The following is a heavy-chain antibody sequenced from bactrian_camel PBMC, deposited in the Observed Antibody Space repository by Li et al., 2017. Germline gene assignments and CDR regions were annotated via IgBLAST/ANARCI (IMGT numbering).Heavy chain of an antibody. J-gene: IGHJ4*01. CDR2: INTVGRTT. V-gene: IGHV3S40*01. Sequence: VQLVESGGGSVQAGGSLRLSCAASEYTYCSIDMSWVRQAPGKGLEVVASINTVGRTTYYADSVKGRFAIWQDNAKATVYLEINYLRPEDTAMYYCAARGPYCYTKLSVADLLIGARGPRSPSP. CDR3: AARGPYCYTKLSVADLL. D-gene: IGHD2*01. CDR1: EYTYCSID.